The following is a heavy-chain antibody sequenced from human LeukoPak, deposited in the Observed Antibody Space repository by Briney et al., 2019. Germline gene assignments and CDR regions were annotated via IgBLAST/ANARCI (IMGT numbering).Heavy chain of an antibody. Sequence: PGGSLRLSCAASGFTFSNAWMSWVRQAPGKGLEWVGRIKSKTDGGTTDYTAPVKGRFTISRDDAKNTLYLQMNSLKTEDTAVYYCTTRVAVAGKVDYWGQGTLVTVSS. D-gene: IGHD6-19*01. J-gene: IGHJ4*02. CDR2: IKSKTDGGTT. CDR1: GFTFSNAW. CDR3: TTRVAVAGKVDY. V-gene: IGHV3-15*01.